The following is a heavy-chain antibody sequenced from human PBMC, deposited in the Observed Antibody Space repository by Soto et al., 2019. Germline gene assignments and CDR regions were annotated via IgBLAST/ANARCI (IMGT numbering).Heavy chain of an antibody. V-gene: IGHV3-66*01. Sequence: EVQLVESGGGLVQPGGSLRLSCVASGFTVSRDYMSWVRQAPGKGLEWVSVIYYGSSTYYADSVKGRFTISRDISTNTLYLQMNSLRAEDTAVYHCANAGIGAAGAYFDYWGQGMLVTVSS. CDR2: IYYGSST. J-gene: IGHJ4*02. D-gene: IGHD6-13*01. CDR1: GFTVSRDY. CDR3: ANAGIGAAGAYFDY.